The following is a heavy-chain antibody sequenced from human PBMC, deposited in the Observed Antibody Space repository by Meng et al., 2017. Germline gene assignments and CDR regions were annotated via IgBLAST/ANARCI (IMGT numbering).Heavy chain of an antibody. D-gene: IGHD3-22*01. Sequence: QVQVVQSGAEVKKAGASVKVSCKASGYTFTSYAMHWVRQAPGQRLEWMGWINAGNGNTKYSQKFQGRVTITRDTSASTAYMELSSLRSEDTAVYYCARDRQTYYYDSSGYFDYWGQGTLVTVSS. CDR1: GYTFTSYA. CDR2: INAGNGNT. V-gene: IGHV1-3*01. CDR3: ARDRQTYYYDSSGYFDY. J-gene: IGHJ4*02.